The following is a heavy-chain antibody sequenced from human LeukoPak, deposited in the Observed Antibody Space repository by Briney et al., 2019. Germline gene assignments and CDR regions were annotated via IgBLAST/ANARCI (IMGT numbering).Heavy chain of an antibody. V-gene: IGHV3-21*01. CDR1: GFTFSSYS. CDR3: ARGEVGATGDY. CDR2: ISSSSSYI. Sequence: GGSLRLSCAASGFTFSSYSMNWVRQAPGKGLEWVSSISSSSSYIYCADSVKGRFTISRDNAKNSLYLQMNSLRAEDTAVYYCARGEVGATGDYWGQGTLVTVSS. J-gene: IGHJ4*02. D-gene: IGHD1-26*01.